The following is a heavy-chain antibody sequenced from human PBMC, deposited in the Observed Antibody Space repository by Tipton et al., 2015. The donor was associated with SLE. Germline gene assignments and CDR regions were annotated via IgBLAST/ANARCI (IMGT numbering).Heavy chain of an antibody. V-gene: IGHV3-23*03. Sequence: LSLTCAASGFTFSSYAMSWVRQAPGKGLEWVSVIYSGGSSTYYADSVKGRFTISRDNSKNTLYLQMNSLRAEDTAVYYCAKHWYFDLWGRGTLVTVSS. CDR1: GFTFSSYA. CDR2: IYSGGSST. CDR3: AKHWYFDL. J-gene: IGHJ2*01.